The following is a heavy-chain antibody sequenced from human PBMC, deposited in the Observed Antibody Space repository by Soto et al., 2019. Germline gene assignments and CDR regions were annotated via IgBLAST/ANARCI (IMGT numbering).Heavy chain of an antibody. V-gene: IGHV3-15*01. CDR3: AKGGYYFDF. CDR2: IKSKADGETI. J-gene: IGHJ4*02. D-gene: IGHD3-22*01. CDR1: GFTFSNAW. Sequence: GGSLRLSCAGSGFTFSNAWMNWVRQAPGKGLEWVGRIKSKADGETIAYAAPVRGTLIISRDDSKNTVYLQMNGLKTEDTAVYYCAKGGYYFDFWGQGTLVTVSS.